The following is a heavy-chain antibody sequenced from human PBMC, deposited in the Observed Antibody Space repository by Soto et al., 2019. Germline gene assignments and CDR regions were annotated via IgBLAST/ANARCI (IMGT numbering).Heavy chain of an antibody. CDR3: AKDLEYYYDSSGYWSFDY. D-gene: IGHD3-22*01. V-gene: IGHV3-23*01. CDR2: ISGSGGST. J-gene: IGHJ4*02. CDR1: GFTFSSYA. Sequence: GGSLRLSCVASGFTFSSYAMSWVRQSPGKGLEWVSAISGSGGSTYYADSVKGRFTISRDNSKNTLYLQMNSLRAEDTAVYYCAKDLEYYYDSSGYWSFDYWGQGTLVTVSS.